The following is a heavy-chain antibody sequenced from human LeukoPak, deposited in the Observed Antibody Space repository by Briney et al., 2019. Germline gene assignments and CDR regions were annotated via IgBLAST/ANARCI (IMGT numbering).Heavy chain of an antibody. J-gene: IGHJ6*02. CDR2: FTAIAVTT. V-gene: IGHV3-23*01. Sequence: GGSLRLSCAASGFTFSSYAMSGVSQAPGKGLEWVSAFTAIAVTTYSAASLQGRFTISRANSNHTLYLQMTSLRAEDTAVYYCAKTSADFYYYYAMDVWGQGTTVTVSS. D-gene: IGHD2-2*01. CDR1: GFTFSSYA. CDR3: AKTSADFYYYYAMDV.